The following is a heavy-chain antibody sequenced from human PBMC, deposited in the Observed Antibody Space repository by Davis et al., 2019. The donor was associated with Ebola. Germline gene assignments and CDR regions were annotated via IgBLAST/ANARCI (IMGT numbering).Heavy chain of an antibody. Sequence: MPSETLSLTCTVSGGSISSYYWSWIRQPPGKGLEWIGYTYYSGSTSFSPSLKSRVTVSADTSKNQFSLSLSSVTAADTAVYYCATLGYSYGNSFDHWGQGILVTVSS. CDR2: TYYSGST. CDR1: GGSISSYY. D-gene: IGHD5-18*01. V-gene: IGHV4-59*08. J-gene: IGHJ4*02. CDR3: ATLGYSYGNSFDH.